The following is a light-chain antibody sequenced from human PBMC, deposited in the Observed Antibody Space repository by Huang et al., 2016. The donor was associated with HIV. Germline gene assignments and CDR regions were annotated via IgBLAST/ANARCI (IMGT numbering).Light chain of an antibody. CDR3: QQYSTIPT. CDR1: QTFLYNSKSDSF. V-gene: IGKV4-1*01. CDR2: GAS. J-gene: IGKJ4*01. Sequence: DIVVTQSPDSLAVSLGARATINCKSSQTFLYNSKSDSFIAWYQQRPGQSPKLLIHGASARHSGVPERFSGRVSETNFTLTINGLQPEDVAIYFCQQYSTIPTFGGGTKVDI.